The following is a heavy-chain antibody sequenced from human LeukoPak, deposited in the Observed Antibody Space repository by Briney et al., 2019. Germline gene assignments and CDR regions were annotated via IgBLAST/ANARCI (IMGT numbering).Heavy chain of an antibody. J-gene: IGHJ4*02. D-gene: IGHD3-10*01. CDR1: GFTFSSYA. CDR2: IFGSGIDT. Sequence: GGSLRLSCASSGFTFSSYAMSWVRQAPGKGLEWVSSIFGSGIDTQYADSVKGRFTISRDNSKNTLYLEMNSLRPEDTAIYYCAKDLISPRSVGSSVKLDYWGQGTLVTVSS. V-gene: IGHV3-23*01. CDR3: AKDLISPRSVGSSVKLDY.